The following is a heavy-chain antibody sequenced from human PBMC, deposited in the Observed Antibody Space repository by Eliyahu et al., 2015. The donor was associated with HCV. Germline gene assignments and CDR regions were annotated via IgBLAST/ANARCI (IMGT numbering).Heavy chain of an antibody. CDR3: ARHTRGISIWFDT. J-gene: IGHJ5*02. V-gene: IGHV4-39*01. D-gene: IGHD6-13*01. Sequence: QLQLQESGPGLVKPSETLSLTCTVSGGSVSRNNYYWAWIRQPPGKGLEWIGSITYDGTTYYNSSLKSRVTFSLDTSKNQFSLKLSSVTATDTAVYSCARHTRGISIWFDTWGQGTLVTVSS. CDR2: ITYDGTT. CDR1: GGSVSRNNYY.